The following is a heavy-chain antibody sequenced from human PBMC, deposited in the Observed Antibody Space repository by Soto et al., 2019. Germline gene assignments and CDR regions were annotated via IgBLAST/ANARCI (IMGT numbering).Heavy chain of an antibody. V-gene: IGHV1-2*02. J-gene: IGHJ4*02. CDR3: ARPPGYISDWYYFDL. CDR2: ISPKSGGT. D-gene: IGHD6-19*01. CDR1: GYTFIDYY. Sequence: QVQLVQSGAEVKKPGASVKVTCEGSGYTFIDYYMHWVRQAPGQGFEWMGRISPKSGGTNYAQKFQGRVTMTWNTSRNPAYMERSSLMSEDPSVYYCARPPGYISDWYYFDLWGQGTLVTVSS.